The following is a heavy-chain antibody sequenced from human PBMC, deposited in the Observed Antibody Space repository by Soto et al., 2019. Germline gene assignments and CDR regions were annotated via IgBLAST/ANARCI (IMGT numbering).Heavy chain of an antibody. V-gene: IGHV3-74*01. CDR2: INSDGSHT. CDR1: GLTFNFYW. J-gene: IGHJ6*02. Sequence: EVQLVESGGGLVQPGGSLRLSCAASGLTFNFYWMHWVRQVRGKGLVWVSRINSDGSHTIYVDSVKGRFTISTDNAKNRLFLQMNSRRAEDAAVYYCAGGMTGLDVWGQGTMVTVTS. CDR3: AGGMTGLDV.